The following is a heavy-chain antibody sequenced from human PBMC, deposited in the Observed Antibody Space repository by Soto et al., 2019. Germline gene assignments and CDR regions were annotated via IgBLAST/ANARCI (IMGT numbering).Heavy chain of an antibody. D-gene: IGHD6-13*01. V-gene: IGHV1-8*01. CDR2: MNPNSGNT. J-gene: IGHJ4*02. CDR1: GYSFTSYD. CDR3: ARSSWYDRDY. Sequence: QVQLVQSGAEVKKPGASVKVSCKASGYSFTSYDINWVRQASGQGLEWMGWMNPNSGNTGYAQKFQGRVTMTRNTSMSTDYMELSSLRSEDTAVYYCARSSWYDRDYWGQGTLVTVSS.